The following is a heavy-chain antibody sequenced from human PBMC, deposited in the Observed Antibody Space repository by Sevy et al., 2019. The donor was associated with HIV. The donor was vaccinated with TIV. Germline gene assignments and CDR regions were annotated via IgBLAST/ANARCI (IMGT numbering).Heavy chain of an antibody. D-gene: IGHD2-21*02. V-gene: IGHV3-33*06. J-gene: IGHJ4*02. CDR3: AKDFIAYCGGDCYPIDY. CDR2: IWYDGSNK. Sequence: GGSLRLSCAASGFTFSSYGMHWVRQAPGKGLEWVAVIWYDGSNKYYADSVKGRFTISRDNSKNTLYLQMNSLRAEDTAVYYCAKDFIAYCGGDCYPIDYWGQGTLVTVSS. CDR1: GFTFSSYG.